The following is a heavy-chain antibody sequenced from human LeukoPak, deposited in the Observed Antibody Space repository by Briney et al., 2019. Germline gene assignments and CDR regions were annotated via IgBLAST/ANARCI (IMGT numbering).Heavy chain of an antibody. CDR2: ISGSGGST. Sequence: GGSLRLSCAASGFTFSSYAMSWVRQAPGKGLEWVSVISGSGGSTFYADSVKGRFTISRDNAKNSLYLQMDSLRAEDTAVYYCARQLDYGGNPPFDAFDIWGQGTMVTVSS. V-gene: IGHV3-23*01. CDR3: ARQLDYGGNPPFDAFDI. CDR1: GFTFSSYA. J-gene: IGHJ3*02. D-gene: IGHD4-23*01.